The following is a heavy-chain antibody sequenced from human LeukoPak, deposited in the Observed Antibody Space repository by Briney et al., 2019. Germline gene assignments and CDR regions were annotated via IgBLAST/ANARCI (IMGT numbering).Heavy chain of an antibody. Sequence: GGSLRLSCAASGFTFSSYWMSWVRQAPGKGLEWVANINQDGSEKYYVDSVKGRFTISRDNAKNSLYLQMNSLRAEDTAVYYCAREDCSSTSCYTLHLDYWGQGTLVTVSS. CDR2: INQDGSEK. CDR3: AREDCSSTSCYTLHLDY. J-gene: IGHJ4*02. D-gene: IGHD2-2*02. V-gene: IGHV3-7*01. CDR1: GFTFSSYW.